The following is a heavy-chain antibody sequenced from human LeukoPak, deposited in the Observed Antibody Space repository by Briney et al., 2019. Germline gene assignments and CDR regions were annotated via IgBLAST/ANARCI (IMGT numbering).Heavy chain of an antibody. V-gene: IGHV3-11*01. J-gene: IGHJ4*02. CDR3: ARGDSSGVPDY. D-gene: IGHD3-22*01. CDR1: GFTFNDSC. Sequence: GGSLRLSCAASGFTFNDSCMNWIRQAPGKGLEWLSYISHSGSNLDYAESVRGRFTISRDNANHSLYLQINSLRAEDTAAYYCARGDSSGVPDYWGQGTLVTVSS. CDR2: ISHSGSNL.